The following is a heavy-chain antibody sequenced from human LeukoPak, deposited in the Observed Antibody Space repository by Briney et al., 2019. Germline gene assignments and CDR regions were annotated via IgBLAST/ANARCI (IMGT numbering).Heavy chain of an antibody. V-gene: IGHV3-21*01. J-gene: IGHJ4*02. CDR1: GFTFSSYS. D-gene: IGHD6-13*01. CDR2: ISSSSTYI. Sequence: GGSLRLSCAASGFTFSSYSMNWVRQAPGKGLEWVSSISSSSTYIYYADSVKGRFTISRDNAKNSLYLQMNSLRAGDTAVYYCARAGSSRPNYYFDYWGQGTLVTVSS. CDR3: ARAGSSRPNYYFDY.